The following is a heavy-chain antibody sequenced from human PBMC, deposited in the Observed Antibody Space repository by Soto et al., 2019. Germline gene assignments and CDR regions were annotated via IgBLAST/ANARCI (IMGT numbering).Heavy chain of an antibody. CDR2: IHTGDGKT. D-gene: IGHD2-8*02. CDR3: ARVPRYSTDVIEVPAVMYDQGFHP. J-gene: IGHJ5*02. CDR1: GYNFMNYA. Sequence: QVQLVQSGAEVKKPGASVKISCKSSGYNFMNYAMHWVRQAPGQGLEWMGWIHTGDGKTKYAQKLQGRVTLTRDTSASTAYMELSSLTFEDTAVYYCARVPRYSTDVIEVPAVMYDQGFHPLGQGTLVTVSS. V-gene: IGHV1-3*04.